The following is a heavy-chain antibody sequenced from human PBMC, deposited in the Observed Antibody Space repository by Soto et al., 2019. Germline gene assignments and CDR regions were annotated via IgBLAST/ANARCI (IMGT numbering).Heavy chain of an antibody. CDR3: AANRSTLDPYNCFDP. J-gene: IGHJ5*02. Sequence: ASVKVSCKASGHTFTSYGISWVRQAPGQGLEWMGWISAYNGKTNYAHKLQGRVTMTTDTSTSTAYMELRSLRSDDTALYYCAANRSTLDPYNCFDPWGQGTLVTVSS. V-gene: IGHV1-18*01. CDR1: GHTFTSYG. CDR2: ISAYNGKT.